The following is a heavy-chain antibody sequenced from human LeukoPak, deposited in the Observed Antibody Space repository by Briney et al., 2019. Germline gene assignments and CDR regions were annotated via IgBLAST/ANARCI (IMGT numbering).Heavy chain of an antibody. D-gene: IGHD1-26*01. V-gene: IGHV3-49*04. CDR1: GFTFGDYA. CDR2: IRSKAYGGTT. J-gene: IGHJ4*02. Sequence: GGSLRLSCTASGFTFGDYAMSWVRQAPGKGLEWVGFIRSKAYGGTTEYAASVKGRFTISRDDSKSIAYLQMNSLKTEDTAVYYCTRGGSYYGDDYWGQGTLGTVSS. CDR3: TRGGSYYGDDY.